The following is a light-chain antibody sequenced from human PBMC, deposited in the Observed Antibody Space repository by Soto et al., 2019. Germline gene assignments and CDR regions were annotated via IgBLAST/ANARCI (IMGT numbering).Light chain of an antibody. CDR3: CSYAGSSTSYV. CDR1: SRDVGSYNL. Sequence: QSVLTQPASVSGSPGQSITISCTGTSRDVGSYNLVSWYQQHPGKAPKLLIYEVTRRPSGVSNRFSGSKSGNTASLTISGLQADDEADYSCCSYAGSSTSYVFGPGTKVTVL. CDR2: EVT. J-gene: IGLJ1*01. V-gene: IGLV2-23*02.